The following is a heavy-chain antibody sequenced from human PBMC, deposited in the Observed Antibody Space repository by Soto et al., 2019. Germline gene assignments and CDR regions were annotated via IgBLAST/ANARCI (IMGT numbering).Heavy chain of an antibody. D-gene: IGHD1-26*01. V-gene: IGHV3-74*01. CDR3: ARLLGAWDYTGPYDY. CDR2: INSDGSST. CDR1: GFTFSSYW. J-gene: IGHJ4*02. Sequence: GGSVRLSCAASGFTFSSYWMHWVRQAPGKGLVWVSRINSDGSSTSYADSVKGRFTISRDNAKNTLYLQMNSLRAEDTAVYYCARLLGAWDYTGPYDYWRQGTLVTVSS.